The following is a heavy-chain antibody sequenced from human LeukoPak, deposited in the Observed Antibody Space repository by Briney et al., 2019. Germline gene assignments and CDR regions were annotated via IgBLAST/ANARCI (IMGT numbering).Heavy chain of an antibody. Sequence: PSETLSLTCAVYGGSFSGYYWSWIRQPPVEGLEWIGEINHSGSTNHNPSLKSRVTTSVDTSKNQFSLKLSSVTAADTAVYYCARVRGTYSWYFYLWGRGTLVTVSS. CDR2: INHSGST. CDR1: GGSFSGYY. CDR3: ARVRGTYSWYFYL. D-gene: IGHD1-26*01. J-gene: IGHJ2*01. V-gene: IGHV4-34*01.